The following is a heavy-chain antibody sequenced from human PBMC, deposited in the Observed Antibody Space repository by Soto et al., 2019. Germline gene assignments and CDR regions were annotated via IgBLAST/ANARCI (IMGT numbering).Heavy chain of an antibody. D-gene: IGHD3-22*01. Sequence: GESLKISCKGSGYSFTSYWIGWVRQMPGKGLEWMGIIYPGDSDTRYSPSFQGQVTISADKSISTAYLQWSSLKASDTAMYYCARHGIRYYYDSSGYYYGMDVCGQGTTVTVSS. V-gene: IGHV5-51*01. CDR1: GYSFTSYW. CDR2: IYPGDSDT. CDR3: ARHGIRYYYDSSGYYYGMDV. J-gene: IGHJ6*02.